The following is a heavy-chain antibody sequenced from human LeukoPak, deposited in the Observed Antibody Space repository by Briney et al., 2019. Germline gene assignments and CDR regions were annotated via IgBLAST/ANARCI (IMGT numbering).Heavy chain of an antibody. J-gene: IGHJ5*02. V-gene: IGHV3-64*04. CDR1: GFSFSSYA. CDR2: ISANGDST. CDR3: AKDIRGSVNYGWFDP. Sequence: GGSLRLPCSASGFSFSSYAMHWVRQAPGKVLDYVSAISANGDSTYYVDSVRGRFTISRDNSKNTVYLQMNSLRAEDTAVYDCAKDIRGSVNYGWFDPWGQGTLVTVSS. D-gene: IGHD3-10*01.